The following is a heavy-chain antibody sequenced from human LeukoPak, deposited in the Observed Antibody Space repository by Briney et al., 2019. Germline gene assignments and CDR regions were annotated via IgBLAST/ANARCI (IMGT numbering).Heavy chain of an antibody. CDR1: GFTVSTNY. V-gene: IGHV3-66*01. J-gene: IGHJ3*01. D-gene: IGHD4-17*01. CDR3: AKEAGQDYGALDAFDV. CDR2: VYSGGTT. Sequence: PGGSLRLSCAASGFTVSTNYMSWVRQAPGKGLEWVSLVYSGGTTYHADSVKGRFTISRDNAKNSLYLQMNSLRAEDTAVYYRAKEAGQDYGALDAFDVWGQGTMVTVSS.